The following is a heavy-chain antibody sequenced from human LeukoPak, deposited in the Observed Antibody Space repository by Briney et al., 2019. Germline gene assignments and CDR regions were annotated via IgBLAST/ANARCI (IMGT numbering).Heavy chain of an antibody. CDR3: ARGIKYSSRRNYFDY. CDR2: MNPNSGNT. D-gene: IGHD6-6*01. CDR1: GYTFTSYD. V-gene: IGHV1-8*01. Sequence: ASVKVSCKASGYTFTSYDINWVRQATGQGLEWMGLMNPNSGNTGSAQKFQGRVTMTRNTSISTDYMELSSLRSEDTAVYYCARGIKYSSRRNYFDYWGQGTLVTVSS. J-gene: IGHJ4*02.